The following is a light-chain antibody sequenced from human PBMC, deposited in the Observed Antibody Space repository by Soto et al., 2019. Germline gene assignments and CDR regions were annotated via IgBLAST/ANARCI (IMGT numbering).Light chain of an antibody. CDR1: SSNIGGNS. V-gene: IGLV1-44*01. J-gene: IGLJ3*02. Sequence: QLVLTQSPSASATPGQRVTISCSGSSSNIGGNSVNWYQQLPRSAPKLLIYADSQRPSGVPDRFSGSKSGTSASLAISGLQSEDEADYYCAAWDDGKRAWVFGGGTKLTVL. CDR3: AAWDDGKRAWV. CDR2: ADS.